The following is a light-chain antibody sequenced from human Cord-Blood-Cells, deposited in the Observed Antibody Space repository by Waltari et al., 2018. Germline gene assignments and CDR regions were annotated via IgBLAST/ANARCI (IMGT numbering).Light chain of an antibody. V-gene: IGLV2-8*01. CDR1: SSDVGGYNS. CDR3: SSYAGSNNLV. J-gene: IGLJ3*02. Sequence: QSALTQPASVSGSPGQSVTISCTGTSSDVGGYNSVSWYQQHPGKAPKLMIYGVSTRPSGVPDRFSGSKSGNTASLTVSGLQAEDEADYYCSSYAGSNNLVFGGGTKLTVL. CDR2: GVS.